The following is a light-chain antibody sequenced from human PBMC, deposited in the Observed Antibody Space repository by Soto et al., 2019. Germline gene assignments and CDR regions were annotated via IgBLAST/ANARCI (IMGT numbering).Light chain of an antibody. CDR3: SSYTNTTTLEV. J-gene: IGLJ1*01. CDR2: EVS. CDR1: SSNIGNNY. V-gene: IGLV1-47*01. Sequence: QSVLTQPPSASGTPGQRVTISCSGSSSNIGNNYVYWYQQLPGTAPKLLLYEVSNRPSWVSDRFSGSKSANTASLTISGLQAEDEADYYCSSYTNTTTLEVFGPGTKVTVL.